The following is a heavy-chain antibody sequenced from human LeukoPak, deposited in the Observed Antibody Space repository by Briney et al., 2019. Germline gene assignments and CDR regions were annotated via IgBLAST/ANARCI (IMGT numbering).Heavy chain of an antibody. J-gene: IGHJ4*02. Sequence: SSSTMYYADSVKGRFTISRDSAKNSLYLQMNSLRVEDTAVYYCARDPYSGYGLQAFDYWGQGTLVTVSS. CDR3: ARDPYSGYGLQAFDY. D-gene: IGHD5-12*01. CDR2: SSSTM. V-gene: IGHV3-48*01.